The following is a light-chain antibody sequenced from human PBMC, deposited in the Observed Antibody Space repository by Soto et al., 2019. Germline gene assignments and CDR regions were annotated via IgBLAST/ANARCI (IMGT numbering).Light chain of an antibody. CDR3: QQLNSYPQLT. CDR1: QSVRSN. Sequence: EIVMTQSPATLSVSPGERATLSCRASQSVRSNLAWYQQKPGQAPRLLIYGASTRATGIPARFSGSGSGTEFTLTISSLQPEDFATYYCQQLNSYPQLTFGGGTKVEIK. CDR2: GAS. J-gene: IGKJ4*01. V-gene: IGKV3-15*01.